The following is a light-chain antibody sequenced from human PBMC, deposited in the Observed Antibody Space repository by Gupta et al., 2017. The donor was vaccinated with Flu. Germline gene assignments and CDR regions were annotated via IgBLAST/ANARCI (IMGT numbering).Light chain of an antibody. CDR1: SSDIGRFDY. J-gene: IGLJ2*01. CDR3: CSYAGTFTFV. Sequence: SITISCTGTSSDIGRFDYVSWFQQHPGKAPKLILYGITERPSGVPNRFSGTQSGNTASLTISGLQGEDEADYFCCSYAGTFTFVFGGGTKVTVL. V-gene: IGLV2-11*03. CDR2: GIT.